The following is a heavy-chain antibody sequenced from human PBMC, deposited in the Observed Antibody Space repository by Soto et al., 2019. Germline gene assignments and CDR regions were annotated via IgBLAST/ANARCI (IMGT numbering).Heavy chain of an antibody. J-gene: IGHJ3*02. V-gene: IGHV5-10-1*01. CDR3: ARHRQWLVQGEDAFEI. CDR1: GYRFTGYW. CDR2: IDPSDSYT. D-gene: IGHD6-19*01. Sequence: PGESLKIPWNGSGYRFTGYWIGWVRQMPWKGLGWMGRIDPSDSYTNYSPSFQGHVTISADKSISTAYLQWSSLKASDTAMYYCARHRQWLVQGEDAFEIWGKGTMATVS.